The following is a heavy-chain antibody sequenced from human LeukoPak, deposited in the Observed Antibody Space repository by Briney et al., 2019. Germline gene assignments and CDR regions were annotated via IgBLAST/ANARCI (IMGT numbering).Heavy chain of an antibody. D-gene: IGHD5-24*01. CDR1: GGSISSSSYY. CDR2: INHSGST. Sequence: KPSETLSLTCTVSGGSISSSSYYWSWIRQPPGKGLEWIGEINHSGSTNYNPSLKSRVTISVDTSKNQFSLKLSSVTAADTAVYYCARRPMARRPQHAFDIWGQGTMVTVSS. J-gene: IGHJ3*02. V-gene: IGHV4-39*07. CDR3: ARRPMARRPQHAFDI.